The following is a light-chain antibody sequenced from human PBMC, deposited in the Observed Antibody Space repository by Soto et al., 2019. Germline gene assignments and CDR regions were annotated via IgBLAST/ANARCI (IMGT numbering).Light chain of an antibody. CDR2: EVS. CDR3: SSHTSYSTRV. CDR1: SSDVGGYNY. Sequence: LTQPASVSGSPGQSIAISCTGTSSDVGGYNYVSWYQQHPGRAPKLMIHEVSNRPSGISDRFSGSKSGNTASLTISGLQADDEADYYCSSHTSYSTRVFGTGTKVTVL. J-gene: IGLJ1*01. V-gene: IGLV2-14*01.